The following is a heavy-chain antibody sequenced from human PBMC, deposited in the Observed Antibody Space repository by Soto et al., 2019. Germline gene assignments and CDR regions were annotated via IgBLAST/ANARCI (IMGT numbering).Heavy chain of an antibody. Sequence: QVQLVQSGAEVKKPGASVKVSCKASGYTFTSYDINWVRQATGQGLEWMGWMNPNSGNTGYAQKFQGRVTMTRTTAISTAYMELSSLRSEDTAVYYCARSPHSPVTTKLGYWGQGTLVTVSS. D-gene: IGHD4-17*01. J-gene: IGHJ4*02. V-gene: IGHV1-8*01. CDR1: GYTFTSYD. CDR3: ARSPHSPVTTKLGY. CDR2: MNPNSGNT.